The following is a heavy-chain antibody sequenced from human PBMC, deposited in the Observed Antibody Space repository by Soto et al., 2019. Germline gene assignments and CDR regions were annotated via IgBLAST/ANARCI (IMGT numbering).Heavy chain of an antibody. CDR3: ARYLGYCTNGVCPVPY. CDR2: IYYSGST. CDR1: GGSISSSSYY. D-gene: IGHD2-8*01. Sequence: PSETLSLTCTVSGGSISSSSYYWGWIRQPPGKGLEWIGSIYYSGSTYYNPSLKSRVTISVDTSKNQFSLKLSSVTAADTAVYYCARYLGYCTNGVCPVPYWGQGTLVTVSS. J-gene: IGHJ4*02. V-gene: IGHV4-39*01.